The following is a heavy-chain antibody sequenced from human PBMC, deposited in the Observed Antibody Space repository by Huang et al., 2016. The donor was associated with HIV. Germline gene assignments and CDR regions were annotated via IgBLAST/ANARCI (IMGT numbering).Heavy chain of an antibody. Sequence: QLQLQESGPGLVRPSETLSLTCSVSGGSVNSGYYYWGWIRQPPGKGLEWIASVFYGGNTFYTPALKSRVSMSVDTSEKRFSLNLSSVTAADTAVYFCARLPFDYVWGTQRQTALDELDVWGQGTMVTVSS. CDR1: GGSVNSGYYY. CDR2: VFYGGNT. V-gene: IGHV4-39*01. D-gene: IGHD3-16*01. CDR3: ARLPFDYVWGTQRQTALDELDV. J-gene: IGHJ3*01.